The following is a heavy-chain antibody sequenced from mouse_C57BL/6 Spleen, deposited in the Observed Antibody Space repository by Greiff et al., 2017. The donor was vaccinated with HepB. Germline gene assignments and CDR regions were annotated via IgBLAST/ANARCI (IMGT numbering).Heavy chain of an antibody. CDR1: GFTFTDYY. J-gene: IGHJ2*01. D-gene: IGHD2-3*01. CDR3: ASIYDGSFFDY. V-gene: IGHV7-3*01. Sequence: EVHLVESGGGLVQPGGSLSLSCAASGFTFTDYYMSWVRQPPGKALEWLGFIRNKANGYTTEYSASVKGRFTISRDNSQSILYLQMNALRAEDSATYYCASIYDGSFFDYWGQGTTLTVSS. CDR2: IRNKANGYTT.